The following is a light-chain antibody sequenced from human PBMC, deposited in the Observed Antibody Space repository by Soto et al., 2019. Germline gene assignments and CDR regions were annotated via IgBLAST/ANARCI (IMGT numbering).Light chain of an antibody. Sequence: QSVLTQPPSASGTPGQRVTISCSGSSSNIASNTVNWYQQLPGTAPELLIYNNNHRPSGVPDRFSGSKSGTSGSLAISALQSEDEADYYGAAWDDSLNGPVFGGGTKLTVL. CDR3: AAWDDSLNGPV. CDR2: NNN. CDR1: SSNIASNT. V-gene: IGLV1-44*01. J-gene: IGLJ2*01.